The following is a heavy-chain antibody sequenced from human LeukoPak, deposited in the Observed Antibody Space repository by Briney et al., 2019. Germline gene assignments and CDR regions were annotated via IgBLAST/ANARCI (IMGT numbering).Heavy chain of an antibody. CDR3: ARDVSSNCYSFNF. J-gene: IGHJ4*02. D-gene: IGHD6-13*01. V-gene: IGHV3-20*04. CDR2: INWVGTNT. CDR1: GSTFDNYG. Sequence: GGSLRLSCEDSGSTFDNYGVSWVRQVPGKGLEGVCGINWVGTNTHYADSVKGRFTISTDNAKNSLFLEMTNLRAEDTAFYYCARDVSSNCYSFNFWGEGILVTVST.